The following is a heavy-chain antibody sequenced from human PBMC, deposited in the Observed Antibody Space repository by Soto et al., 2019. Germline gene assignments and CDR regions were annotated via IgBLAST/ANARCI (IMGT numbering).Heavy chain of an antibody. CDR2: ISTSSSTI. CDR1: VCTFNGYG. V-gene: IGHV3-48*01. CDR3: ARVQGTPLSLWYFHN. D-gene: IGHD2-21*01. J-gene: IGHJ4*02. Sequence: VGSLRLSCASSVCTFNGYGMIWVRLSPGKGLEWVSYISTSSSTIYCADSVKGRFAISRDNDKNSLYLQMNSLRGEDTAVYYCARVQGTPLSLWYFHNWGQTTLVTVSS.